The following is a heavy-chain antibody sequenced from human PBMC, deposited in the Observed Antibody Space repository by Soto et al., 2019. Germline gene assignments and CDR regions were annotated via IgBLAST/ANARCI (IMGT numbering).Heavy chain of an antibody. CDR3: ARVGSSGWSPDF. CDR2: IFYSGST. J-gene: IGHJ4*02. D-gene: IGHD6-19*01. CDR1: GGSITGYY. V-gene: IGHV4-59*01. Sequence: PSETLSLTCTVSGGSITGYYWTWIRQPPGKGLEWIGYIFYSGSTNYNPSLGSRVTMSVDTSKNQFSLKLNSVTTADTAIYYCARVGSSGWSPDFWGQGTLVTVSS.